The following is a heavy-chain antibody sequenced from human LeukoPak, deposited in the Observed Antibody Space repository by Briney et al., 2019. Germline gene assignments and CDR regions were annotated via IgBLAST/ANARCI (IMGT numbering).Heavy chain of an antibody. CDR1: GGCISSSSYY. V-gene: IGHV4-39*07. J-gene: IGHJ4*02. Sequence: SETLSLTCTVSGGCISSSSYYWGWIRQPPGKGLEWIGSIYYSGSTYYNPSLKSRVTISVDTSKNQFSLKLSSVTAADTAVYYCATLQLWSKSLDYWGQGTLVTVSS. CDR2: IYYSGST. CDR3: ATLQLWSKSLDY. D-gene: IGHD5-18*01.